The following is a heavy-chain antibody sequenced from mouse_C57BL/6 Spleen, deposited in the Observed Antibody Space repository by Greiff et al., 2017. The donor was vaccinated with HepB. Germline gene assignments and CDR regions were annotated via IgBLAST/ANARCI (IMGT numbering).Heavy chain of an antibody. V-gene: IGHV5-4*01. CDR2: ISDGGSYT. CDR3: ARARGINYFDY. Sequence: EVQGVESGGGLVKPGGSLKLSCAASGFTFSSYAMSWVRQTPEKRLEWVATISDGGSYTYYPDNVKGRFTISRDNAKNNLYLQMSHLKSEDTAMYYCARARGINYFDYWGQGTTLTVSS. J-gene: IGHJ2*01. D-gene: IGHD1-2*01. CDR1: GFTFSSYA.